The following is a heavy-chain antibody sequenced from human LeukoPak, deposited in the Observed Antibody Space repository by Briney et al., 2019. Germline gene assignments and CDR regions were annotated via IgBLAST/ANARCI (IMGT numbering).Heavy chain of an antibody. CDR2: IYYSGST. CDR1: GGSISTYY. CDR3: ATDSSYGSGSYYT. V-gene: IGHV4-59*01. J-gene: IGHJ4*02. D-gene: IGHD3-10*01. Sequence: SETLSLTCIVSGGSISTYYWSWIRQPPGKGLEWIGYIYYSGSTNYNPSLKSRVTISGDTSKNQFSLKVSSVTAADTAVYYCATDSSYGSGSYYTWGQGTLVTVSS.